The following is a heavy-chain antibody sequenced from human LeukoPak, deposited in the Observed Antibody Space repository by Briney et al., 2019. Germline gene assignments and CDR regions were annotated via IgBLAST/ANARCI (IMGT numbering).Heavy chain of an antibody. Sequence: PGRSLRLSCAASGFTFSSYAMHWVRQAPGKGLEWVAVISYDGSNKYYADSVKGRFTISRDNSKNTLYLQMNSLRAEDTAVYYCAKDAKSGMDVWGQGTTVTVSS. J-gene: IGHJ6*02. CDR1: GFTFSSYA. CDR2: ISYDGSNK. V-gene: IGHV3-30*04. CDR3: AKDAKSGMDV.